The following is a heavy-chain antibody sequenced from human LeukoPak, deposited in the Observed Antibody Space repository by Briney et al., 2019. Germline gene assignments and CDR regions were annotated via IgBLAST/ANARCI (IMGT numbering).Heavy chain of an antibody. CDR1: GYTLTELS. Sequence: ASVKVSCKVSGYTLTELSMHWVRQAPGKGLEWMGGFDPEDGETIYAQKFQGRVTMTEDTSTDTAYMELSSLRSEDAAVYYSATGRYCSSTSCYGMFDYWGQGTLVTVSS. J-gene: IGHJ4*02. D-gene: IGHD2-2*01. V-gene: IGHV1-24*01. CDR2: FDPEDGET. CDR3: ATGRYCSSTSCYGMFDY.